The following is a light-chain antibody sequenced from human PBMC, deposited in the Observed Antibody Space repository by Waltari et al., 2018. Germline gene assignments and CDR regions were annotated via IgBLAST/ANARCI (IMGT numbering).Light chain of an antibody. CDR3: QSYDSSLSGVV. CDR2: ANT. CDR1: SSNIGAGYD. J-gene: IGLJ2*01. Sequence: QSVLTQPPSVSAAPGQRVTISCTGSSSNIGAGYDVKWYQHLPGAAPELLIYANTNRPSGVPDRISASKSGTSASLAITGLQAADEAVYYCQSYDSSLSGVVFGGGTKLTVL. V-gene: IGLV1-40*01.